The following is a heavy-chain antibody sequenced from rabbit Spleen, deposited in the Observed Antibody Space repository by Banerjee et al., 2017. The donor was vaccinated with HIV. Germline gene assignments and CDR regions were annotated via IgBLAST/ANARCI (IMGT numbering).Heavy chain of an antibody. CDR1: GFSFSSSYW. CDR3: ARGIPYGFSGDAYPPYGMDL. V-gene: IGHV1S45*01. Sequence: EESGGDLVKPEGSLTLSCTASGFSFSSSYWICWVRQAPGKGLEWIACIYAGSSGTTYYASWAKGRFTISKTSSTTVTLQMTRLTAADTATYFCARGIPYGFSGDAYPPYGMDLWGQGTLVTVS. CDR2: IYAGSSGTT. D-gene: IGHD6-1*01. J-gene: IGHJ6*01.